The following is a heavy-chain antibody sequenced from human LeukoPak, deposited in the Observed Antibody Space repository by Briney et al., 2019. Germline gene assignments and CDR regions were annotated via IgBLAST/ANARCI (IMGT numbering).Heavy chain of an antibody. V-gene: IGHV3-21*01. CDR2: ISSRSSYK. CDR3: ARDGCSSSWYVYYFDY. J-gene: IGHJ4*02. Sequence: GGSLRLSCSASGFTFSSYSMNWVRQAPGKGLEWVSSISSRSSYKYYADSVKGRFTISRDNAKNSLYLQMNSLRAEDTAVYYCARDGCSSSWYVYYFDYWGQGTLVTVSS. D-gene: IGHD6-13*01. CDR1: GFTFSSYS.